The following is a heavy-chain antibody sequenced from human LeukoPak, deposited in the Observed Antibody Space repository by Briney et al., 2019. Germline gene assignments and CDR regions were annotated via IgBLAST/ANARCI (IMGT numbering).Heavy chain of an antibody. Sequence: ASVKVSCKASGYTSTGYYMHWVRQAPGKGLEWMGWINPNSGGTNYAQKFQGRVTMTRDTSISTAYMELSRLRSDDTAVYYCAKSHQFYYYYMDVWGKGTTVTVSS. J-gene: IGHJ6*03. V-gene: IGHV1-2*02. CDR1: GYTSTGYY. CDR2: INPNSGGT. D-gene: IGHD5-24*01. CDR3: AKSHQFYYYYMDV.